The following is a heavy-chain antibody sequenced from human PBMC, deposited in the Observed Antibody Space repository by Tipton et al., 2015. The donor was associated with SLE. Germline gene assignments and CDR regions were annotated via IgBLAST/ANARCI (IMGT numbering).Heavy chain of an antibody. Sequence: TLSLTCAVYGGSFSGYYWSWIRQPPGKGLEWIGEIHHSGSANYNPSLKGRVTISVDTSKNQFSLKLSSVTAADTAVYYCARVLGRTYTVAGPYYFDYWGQGTLVTVSS. V-gene: IGHV4-34*01. J-gene: IGHJ4*02. CDR2: IHHSGSA. CDR3: ARVLGRTYTVAGPYYFDY. D-gene: IGHD6-19*01. CDR1: GGSFSGYY.